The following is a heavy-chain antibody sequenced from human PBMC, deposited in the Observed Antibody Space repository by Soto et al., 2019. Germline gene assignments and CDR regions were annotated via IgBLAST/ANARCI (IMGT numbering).Heavy chain of an antibody. J-gene: IGHJ4*02. V-gene: IGHV1-18*01. CDR3: ARGTPIGYSSSWYIGVDDY. CDR1: GYTFTSYG. Sequence: QVQLVQSGADVKKPGASVKVSCKASGYTFTSYGISWVRQAPGQGLEWMGWISAYNGNTNYAQKLQGRVTMTTDTSTSTAYIELRSLRSDDTAVYYCARGTPIGYSSSWYIGVDDYWGQGTLVTVSS. CDR2: ISAYNGNT. D-gene: IGHD6-13*01.